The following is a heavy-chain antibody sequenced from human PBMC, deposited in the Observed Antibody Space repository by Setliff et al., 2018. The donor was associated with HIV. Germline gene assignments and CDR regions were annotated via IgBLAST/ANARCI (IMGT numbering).Heavy chain of an antibody. V-gene: IGHV4-39*01. J-gene: IGHJ3*01. Sequence: SETLSLTCNVSGGSISSISYYWGWIRQPPGKGLEWIGSIYYSGSTYFNPSLKSRLTMSVDPSTNQFSLRLTSVTAADTAVYYCARRIPLRQWMVPGDSFDVWGRGTKVTVSS. CDR2: IYYSGST. D-gene: IGHD3-10*01. CDR1: GGSISSISYY. CDR3: ARRIPLRQWMVPGDSFDV.